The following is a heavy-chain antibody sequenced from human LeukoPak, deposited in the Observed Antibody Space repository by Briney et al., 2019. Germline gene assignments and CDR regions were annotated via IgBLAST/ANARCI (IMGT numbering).Heavy chain of an antibody. CDR3: ARGALGDWNYASYYYYYYMDV. CDR2: INHSGST. V-gene: IGHV4-34*01. D-gene: IGHD1-7*01. Sequence: SETLSLTCAVYGGSFSGYYWSWIRQPPGKGLEWIGEINHSGSTNYNPSLKSRVTISVDTSKNQFSLKLSSVTAADTAVYYCARGALGDWNYASYYYYYYMDVWGKGTTVTVSS. J-gene: IGHJ6*03. CDR1: GGSFSGYY.